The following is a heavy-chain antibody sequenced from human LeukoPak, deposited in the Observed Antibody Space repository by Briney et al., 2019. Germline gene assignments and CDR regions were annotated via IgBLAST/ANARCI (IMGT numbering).Heavy chain of an antibody. CDR1: GFIFSSYG. J-gene: IGHJ4*02. CDR2: IRYDGSDK. V-gene: IGHV3-30*02. D-gene: IGHD3-16*02. Sequence: GGSLRLSCAASGFIFSSYGMHWVRQAPGKGLEWVAFIRYDGSDKFYADSVKGRFTISRDNSKNTLYLQMNSLRPEDTAVYYCAKDRVITFGGIIASFDSWGQGTLVTVSS. CDR3: AKDRVITFGGIIASFDS.